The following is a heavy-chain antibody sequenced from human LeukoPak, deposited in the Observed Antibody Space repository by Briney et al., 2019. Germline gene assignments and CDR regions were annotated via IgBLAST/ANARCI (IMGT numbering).Heavy chain of an antibody. Sequence: SETLSLTCTVSGYSISSGYYWGWIRQPPGKGLEWIGSIYHSGSTYYNPSLKSRVTIYVDTSKSQFSLRLSSVTAADTAVYYCARGWEYQLLSSWFDPWGQGTLVTVSS. J-gene: IGHJ5*02. CDR2: IYHSGST. CDR3: ARGWEYQLLSSWFDP. V-gene: IGHV4-38-2*02. CDR1: GYSISSGYY. D-gene: IGHD2-2*01.